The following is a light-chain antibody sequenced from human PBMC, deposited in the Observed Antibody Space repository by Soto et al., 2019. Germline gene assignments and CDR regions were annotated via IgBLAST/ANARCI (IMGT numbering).Light chain of an antibody. CDR1: QSVSSN. CDR2: GAS. J-gene: IGKJ2*01. Sequence: EIVVTQSPATLSVSPGERATLSCRASQSVSSNLAWYQQKPGQAPRLLIYGASTRTTGIPARFSGSGCGTECTHTISTLQSEDFAVYYCQQDNNWPGSTFGQGTKLEIK. CDR3: QQDNNWPGST. V-gene: IGKV3-15*01.